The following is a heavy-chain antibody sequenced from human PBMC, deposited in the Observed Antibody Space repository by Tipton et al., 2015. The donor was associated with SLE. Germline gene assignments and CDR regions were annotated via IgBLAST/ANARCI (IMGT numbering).Heavy chain of an antibody. J-gene: IGHJ4*02. D-gene: IGHD2-15*01. Sequence: SLRLSCAASGLTFSIYSMHWVRQAPGKGLEWVAVISYDGSNKYYADSVKGRFTISRDNSKDTLYLQMNSLRAEDTAVYYCASALLDYFDYWGQGTLVTVSS. CDR2: ISYDGSNK. CDR1: GLTFSIYS. V-gene: IGHV3-30*04. CDR3: ASALLDYFDY.